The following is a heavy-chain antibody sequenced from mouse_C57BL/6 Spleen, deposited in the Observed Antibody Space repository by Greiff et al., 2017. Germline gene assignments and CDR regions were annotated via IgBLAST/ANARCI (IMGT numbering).Heavy chain of an antibody. Sequence: VQLQESGAELVRPGTSVKVSCKASGYAFTNYLIEWVKQRPGQGLEWIGVINPGSGGTNYNEKFKGKATLTADKSSSTAYMQLSSLTSEDSAVYFCARDPGSSLDYWGQGTTLTVSS. V-gene: IGHV1-54*01. CDR2: INPGSGGT. J-gene: IGHJ2*01. CDR3: ARDPGSSLDY. CDR1: GYAFTNYL. D-gene: IGHD1-1*01.